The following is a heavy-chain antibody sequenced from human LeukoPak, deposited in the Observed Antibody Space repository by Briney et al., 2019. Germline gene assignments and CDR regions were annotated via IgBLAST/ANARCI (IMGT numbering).Heavy chain of an antibody. CDR1: GFTFSSYA. Sequence: GGSLRLSCAASGFTFSSYAMSWVRQAPGKGLEWVSAISGSGGSTYYADSVKGRFTISRDNSKNTLYLQMNSLRAEDTAVYYCARVWHDSSGYYRHFDYWGQGTLVTVSS. CDR2: ISGSGGST. J-gene: IGHJ4*02. D-gene: IGHD3-22*01. V-gene: IGHV3-23*01. CDR3: ARVWHDSSGYYRHFDY.